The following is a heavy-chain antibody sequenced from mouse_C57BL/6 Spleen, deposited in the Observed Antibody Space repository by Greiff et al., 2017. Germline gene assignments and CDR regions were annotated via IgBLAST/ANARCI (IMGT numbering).Heavy chain of an antibody. Sequence: QVQLKQPGAELVKPGASVKLSCKASGYTFTSYWMHLVKQRPGQGLEWIGMIHPNSGSTNYNEKFKSKATLTVDKSSSTAYMQLSSLTSEDSAVYYCARYGSWFAYWGQGTLVTVSA. CDR3: ARYGSWFAY. D-gene: IGHD1-1*02. CDR2: IHPNSGST. V-gene: IGHV1-64*01. CDR1: GYTFTSYW. J-gene: IGHJ3*01.